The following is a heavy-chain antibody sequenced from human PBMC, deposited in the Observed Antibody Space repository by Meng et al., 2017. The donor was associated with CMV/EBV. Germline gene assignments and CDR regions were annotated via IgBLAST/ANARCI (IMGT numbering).Heavy chain of an antibody. V-gene: IGHV3-53*01. J-gene: IGHJ4*02. Sequence: GESLKISCAASGFTVSSNYMSWVRQAPGKGLEWVSVIYSGGSTYYADSVKGRFTISRDNSKNTLYLQMNSPRAEDTAVYYCAREYYDSSGYYCAYWGQGTLVTVSS. CDR2: IYSGGST. CDR3: AREYYDSSGYYCAY. D-gene: IGHD3-22*01. CDR1: GFTVSSNY.